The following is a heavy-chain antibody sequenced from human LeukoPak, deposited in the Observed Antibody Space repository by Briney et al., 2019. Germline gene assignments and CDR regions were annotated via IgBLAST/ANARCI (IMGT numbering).Heavy chain of an antibody. D-gene: IGHD5-24*01. CDR1: GFTFSSYA. V-gene: IGHV3-23*01. CDR2: ISGSGGST. Sequence: PGGSLRLACAASGFTFSSYAMSWVRQAPGKGLDWVSAISGSGGSTYYADSVKGRFTISRDNSKNTLYLQMNSLRAEDTAVYYCAKDSMATRASDYWGQGTLVTVSS. CDR3: AKDSMATRASDY. J-gene: IGHJ4*02.